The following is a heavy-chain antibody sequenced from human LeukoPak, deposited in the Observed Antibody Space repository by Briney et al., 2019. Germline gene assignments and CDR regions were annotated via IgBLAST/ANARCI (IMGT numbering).Heavy chain of an antibody. Sequence: SETLSLTCTVSGGSISSSSYYWGWIRQPPGKGLEWIGSIYYSGSTYYNPSLKSRVTISIDTSKNQFSLKMSSVTAADTAVYYCARAETNYYGSGSSTWFDPWGQGTLVTVSS. CDR3: ARAETNYYGSGSSTWFDP. J-gene: IGHJ5*02. CDR2: IYYSGST. V-gene: IGHV4-39*07. CDR1: GGSISSSSYY. D-gene: IGHD3-10*01.